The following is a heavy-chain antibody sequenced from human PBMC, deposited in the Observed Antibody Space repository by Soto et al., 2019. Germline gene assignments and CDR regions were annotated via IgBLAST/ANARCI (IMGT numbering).Heavy chain of an antibody. CDR1: GYTFPSYA. CDR3: ARGGYCSGGTCYPGWFDP. Sequence: QVQLVQSGAEVKKPGASVKVSCKASGYTFPSYAVHWVRQAPGQRLEWMGWINAGNGNTKYSQSFQGRVTISRDTSASTAYMELSSLRSEVTAVYYCARGGYCSGGTCYPGWFDPWGQGTLVTVSS. J-gene: IGHJ5*02. CDR2: INAGNGNT. D-gene: IGHD2-15*01. V-gene: IGHV1-3*01.